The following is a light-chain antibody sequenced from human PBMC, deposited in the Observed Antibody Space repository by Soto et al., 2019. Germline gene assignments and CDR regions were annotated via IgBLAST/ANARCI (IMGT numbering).Light chain of an antibody. CDR2: AS. J-gene: IGKJ1*01. CDR3: QRYNGRPPWT. Sequence: EIVLTQSPGTLSLSPGERATLSCRASQSVFNSLAWYQQKPGQAPRLLIYASNRATGIPARFSGSGSGTEFTLTISSLQSEDFAVYYCQRYNGRPPWTFGQGTKVDI. CDR1: QSVFNS. V-gene: IGKV3D-15*01.